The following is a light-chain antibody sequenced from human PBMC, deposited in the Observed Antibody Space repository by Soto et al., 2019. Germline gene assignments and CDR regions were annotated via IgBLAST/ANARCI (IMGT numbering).Light chain of an antibody. CDR2: GAS. CDR1: QSVSSN. CDR3: QQYNNWPWT. V-gene: IGKV3-15*01. Sequence: EIVMTQSPATLSVSPGERATLTCRASQSVSSNLAWYQQKPGQAPRLLIYGASTRATGIPARFSGSGSGTEFTLTIRSLQSEDVAVYYCQQYNNWPWTFGQGTKVDIK. J-gene: IGKJ1*01.